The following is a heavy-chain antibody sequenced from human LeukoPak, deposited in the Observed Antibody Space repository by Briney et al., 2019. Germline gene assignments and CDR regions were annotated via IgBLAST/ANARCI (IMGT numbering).Heavy chain of an antibody. CDR2: ISSSSSYI. J-gene: IGHJ4*02. D-gene: IGHD5-18*01. CDR1: GFTVSSNY. Sequence: PGGSLRLSCAASGFTVSSNYMSWVRQAPGKGLEWVSSISSSSSYIYYADSVKGRFTISRDNAKNSLYLQMNSLRAEDTAVYYCARVHYVDTAMVTDRPFDYWGQGTLVTVSS. V-gene: IGHV3-21*01. CDR3: ARVHYVDTAMVTDRPFDY.